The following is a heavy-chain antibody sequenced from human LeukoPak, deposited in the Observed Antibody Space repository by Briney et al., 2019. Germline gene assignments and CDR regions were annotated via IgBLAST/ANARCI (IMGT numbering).Heavy chain of an antibody. D-gene: IGHD3-16*01. J-gene: IGHJ4*02. CDR1: GYTFTRYA. V-gene: IGHV1-3*01. CDR3: ARDRGGAGDFDY. Sequence: GASVKVSCKASGYTFTRYAMHWVRQAPGQRLEWMEWINAGNGNTKYAQKFQGRVTITRDTSASTAYMELSSLRSEDTAVYYCARDRGGAGDFDYWGQGTLVTVSS. CDR2: INAGNGNT.